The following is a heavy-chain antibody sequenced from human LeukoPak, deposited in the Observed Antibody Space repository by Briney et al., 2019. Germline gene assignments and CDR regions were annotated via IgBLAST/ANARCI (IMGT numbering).Heavy chain of an antibody. J-gene: IGHJ6*02. V-gene: IGHV4-34*01. CDR1: GGSFSGYY. Sequence: SETLSLTCAVYGGSFSGYYWSWIRQPPGKGLEWIGEINHSGSTNYNPSLKSRVTISVDTSKNQFSLKLSSVTAADTAVYYCARGLGAVTTRMDVWSQGTTVTISS. CDR3: ARGLGAVTTRMDV. D-gene: IGHD4-11*01. CDR2: INHSGST.